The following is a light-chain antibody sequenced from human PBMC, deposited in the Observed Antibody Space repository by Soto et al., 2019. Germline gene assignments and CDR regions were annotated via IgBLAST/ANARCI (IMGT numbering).Light chain of an antibody. CDR2: GAS. V-gene: IGKV3-15*01. CDR3: QQYNNWPRT. J-gene: IGKJ1*01. CDR1: QSVSSN. Sequence: DIVMTQSPATLSVSPGERATLSCRASQSVSSNLAWYQQKPGQAPGLPIYGASTRATGIPARFSGSGSGTEFTLTISSLQSEDFAVYYCQQYNNWPRTFGQGTKVDIK.